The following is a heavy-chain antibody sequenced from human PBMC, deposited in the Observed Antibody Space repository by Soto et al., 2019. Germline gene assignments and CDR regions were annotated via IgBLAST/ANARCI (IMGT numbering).Heavy chain of an antibody. V-gene: IGHV3-7*03. J-gene: IGHJ4*02. CDR1: GFTFRNHW. CDR2: IRQDGNEN. D-gene: IGHD3-16*01. Sequence: PGGSLRLSCAASGFTFRNHWMSWVRQAPGKGLEWVANIRQDGNENYYVDSVNGRFTTSRDNTKNLFYLQMNSLRAEDTALYYCAISQDRGGRTTFIYWGQGTQVTVSS. CDR3: AISQDRGGRTTFIY.